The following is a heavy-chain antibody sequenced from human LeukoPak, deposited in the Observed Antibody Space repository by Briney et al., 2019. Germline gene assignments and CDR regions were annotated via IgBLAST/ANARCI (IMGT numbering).Heavy chain of an antibody. CDR3: ARDNQEQQLVPPTFDY. V-gene: IGHV3-30*03. CDR2: ISYDGSNK. J-gene: IGHJ4*02. CDR1: GFTFSSYG. Sequence: GGSLRLSCAASGFTFSSYGMHWVRQAPGKGLEWVAVISYDGSNKYYADSVKGRFTISRDNSKNTLYLQMNSLRAEDTAVYYCARDNQEQQLVPPTFDYWGQGTLVTVSS. D-gene: IGHD6-13*01.